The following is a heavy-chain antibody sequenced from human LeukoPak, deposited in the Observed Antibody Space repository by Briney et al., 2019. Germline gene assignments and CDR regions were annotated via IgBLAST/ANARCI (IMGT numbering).Heavy chain of an antibody. D-gene: IGHD2-15*01. J-gene: IGHJ4*02. CDR1: GGSFSGYY. CDR3: AVVVVAAQY. V-gene: IGHV4-34*01. CDR2: INHSGST. Sequence: SETLSLTCAVYGGSFSGYYWSWIRQPPGKGLEWIGEINHSGSTNYNPSLKSRVTISVDTSKNQFSLKLSSVTAADTAVYCCAVVVVAAQYWGQGTLVTVSS.